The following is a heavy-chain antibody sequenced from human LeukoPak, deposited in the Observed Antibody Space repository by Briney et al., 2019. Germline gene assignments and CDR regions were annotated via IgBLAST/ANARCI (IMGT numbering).Heavy chain of an antibody. CDR1: GFTFSSYA. J-gene: IGHJ4*02. D-gene: IGHD3-10*01. Sequence: GGSLRLSCAASGFTFSSYAMHWVRQAPGKGLEWVSYISSSGSTIYDADSVKGRFTISRDNAKNSLYLQMNSLRVEDTAIYYCVRDTYGPSDYWGQGTLVTVSS. V-gene: IGHV3-48*03. CDR2: ISSSGSTI. CDR3: VRDTYGPSDY.